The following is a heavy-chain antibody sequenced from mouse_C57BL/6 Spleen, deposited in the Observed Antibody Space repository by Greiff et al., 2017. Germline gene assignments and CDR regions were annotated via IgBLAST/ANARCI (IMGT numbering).Heavy chain of an antibody. CDR3: AREDYDNYAMDY. CDR2: IDPSDSET. V-gene: IGHV1-52*01. Sequence: VKLQQPGAELVRPGSSVKLSCKASGYTFTSYWMHWVKQRPIQGLEWIGNIDPSDSETHYNQKFKDKATLTVDKSSSTAYMQLSSLTSEDSAVYYCAREDYDNYAMDYWGQGTSVTVSS. CDR1: GYTFTSYW. J-gene: IGHJ4*01. D-gene: IGHD2-4*01.